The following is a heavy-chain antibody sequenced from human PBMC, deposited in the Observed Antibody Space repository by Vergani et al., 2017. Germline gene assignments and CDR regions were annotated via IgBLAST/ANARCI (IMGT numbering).Heavy chain of an antibody. D-gene: IGHD4-17*01. J-gene: IGHJ6*02. Sequence: EVQLVQSGAEVKKPGATMKISCKVSGCTFTDHYMHWVKQAPGKGLEWMGLVDPEDGETIYAEKFKGRVTIAADTSTDTAHLELSSLGSEDTAVYYCATPQTVTTGGMEVWGQGTTVIVSS. V-gene: IGHV1-69-2*01. CDR3: ATPQTVTTGGMEV. CDR2: VDPEDGET. CDR1: GCTFTDHY.